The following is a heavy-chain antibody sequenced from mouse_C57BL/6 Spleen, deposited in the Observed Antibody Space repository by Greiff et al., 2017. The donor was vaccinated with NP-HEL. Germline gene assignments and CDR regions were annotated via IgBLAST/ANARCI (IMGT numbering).Heavy chain of an antibody. J-gene: IGHJ4*01. CDR1: GYSITSGYD. Sequence: EVQLVESGPGMVKPSQSLSLTCTVTGYSITSGYDWHWIRHFPGNKLEWMGYISYSGSTNYNPSLKSRISITHDTSKNHFFLKLNSVTTEDTAKYYCARGYSSYAMDYWGQGTSVTVSS. V-gene: IGHV3-1*01. CDR3: ARGYSSYAMDY. CDR2: ISYSGST.